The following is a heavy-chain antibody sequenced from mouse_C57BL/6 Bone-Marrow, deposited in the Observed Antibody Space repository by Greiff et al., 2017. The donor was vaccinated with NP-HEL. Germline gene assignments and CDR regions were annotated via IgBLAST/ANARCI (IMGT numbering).Heavy chain of an antibody. J-gene: IGHJ2*01. CDR2: ISSGGSYT. CDR1: GFTFSSNG. Sequence: EVHLVESGGDLVKPGGSLKLSCAASGFTFSSNGMSWVRQTPDKRLEWVATISSGGSYTYYPDSVKGRFTISRDNAKNTLYLQMSSLKSEDTAMYYCARHYYSNYFDYWGQGTTLTVSS. D-gene: IGHD2-5*01. CDR3: ARHYYSNYFDY. V-gene: IGHV5-6*01.